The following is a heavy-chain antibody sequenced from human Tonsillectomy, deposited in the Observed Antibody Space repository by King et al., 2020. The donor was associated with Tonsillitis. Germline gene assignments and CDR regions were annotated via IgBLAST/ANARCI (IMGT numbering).Heavy chain of an antibody. CDR2: IWDDGSNK. CDR3: ARAPPAAPRSYYYYGLDV. J-gene: IGHJ6*02. V-gene: IGHV3-33*01. Sequence: VQLVESGGNVVQPGRSLRLSCAAYGFTVSSFGMHWVRQAPGKGLEWVAVIWDDGSNKYYGDSVKGRFTISRDSSKNTLYMQMTSLRAEDTAVYYCARAPPAAPRSYYYYGLDVWGQGTTVTVSS. D-gene: IGHD2-2*01. CDR1: GFTVSSFG.